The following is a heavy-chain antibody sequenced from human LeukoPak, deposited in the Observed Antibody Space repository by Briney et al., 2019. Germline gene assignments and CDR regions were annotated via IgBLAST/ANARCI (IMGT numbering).Heavy chain of an antibody. J-gene: IGHJ5*02. Sequence: GGSLRLSCAASGFTFSSYSMNWVRQAPGKGLEWVSYISSSSSTIYYADSVKGRFTISRDNAKNSLYLQMNSLRDEDTAVYYCARAEYSSSSEGFDPWGQGTLVTVSS. CDR3: ARAEYSSSSEGFDP. D-gene: IGHD6-6*01. V-gene: IGHV3-48*02. CDR2: ISSSSSTI. CDR1: GFTFSSYS.